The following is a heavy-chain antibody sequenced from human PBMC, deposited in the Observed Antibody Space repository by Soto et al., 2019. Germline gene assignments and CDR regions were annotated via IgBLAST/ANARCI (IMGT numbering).Heavy chain of an antibody. CDR2: VSNSGTST. CDR3: VKDLAASGRFDP. J-gene: IGHJ5*02. Sequence: EVQLVESGGGLVQPGESLTLSCAASGFMFSGYAMSWVRQAPGKGLEWVSAVSNSGTSTSYADSVKGRFTISRDNSKNTLYLQMSSLGAEDTALYYCVKDLAASGRFDPWGQGTLVIVSS. V-gene: IGHV3-23*04. D-gene: IGHD2-15*01. CDR1: GFMFSGYA.